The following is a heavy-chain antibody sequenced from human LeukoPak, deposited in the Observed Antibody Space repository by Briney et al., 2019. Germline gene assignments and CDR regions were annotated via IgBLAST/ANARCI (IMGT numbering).Heavy chain of an antibody. CDR2: IYQDGREK. Sequence: GGSLRLSCAASGFTFRSHWMTWLRQAPGKGLEWVANIYQDGREKYYVTSVRGRFTISRDNAKNSLYLQMDSLRAEDTGVYYCASERPSSSWYDYWGQGTLVTVSS. V-gene: IGHV3-7*01. CDR1: GFTFRSHW. CDR3: ASERPSSSWYDY. D-gene: IGHD6-13*01. J-gene: IGHJ4*02.